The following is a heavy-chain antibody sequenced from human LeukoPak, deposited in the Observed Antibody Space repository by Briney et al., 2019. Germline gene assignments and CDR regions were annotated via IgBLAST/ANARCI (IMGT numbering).Heavy chain of an antibody. D-gene: IGHD1-26*01. Sequence: PGGSLRLSCATSGFTFSSYTMTWVRQAPGKGLEWVSTISGSGGSTNYADSVKGRFTIFRDNSENTLYLQMDSLRAEDTAIYYCAKDRSYSGTYMGGFDIWGQGTMVTASS. V-gene: IGHV3-23*01. CDR1: GFTFSSYT. CDR3: AKDRSYSGTYMGGFDI. J-gene: IGHJ3*02. CDR2: ISGSGGST.